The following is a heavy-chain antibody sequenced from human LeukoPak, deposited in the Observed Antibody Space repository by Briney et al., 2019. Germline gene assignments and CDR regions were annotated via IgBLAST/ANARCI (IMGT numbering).Heavy chain of an antibody. D-gene: IGHD3-16*02. Sequence: PSETLSLTCAVYGGSFSGYYWSWIRQPPGKGLEWIGEINDSGTTNYNASLKSRVTISVDTSKKQFSLKLSSVTAADTAVYYCASHTLFDYVWGTYRPPNFNWGQGTLVTVSS. V-gene: IGHV4-34*01. CDR3: ASHTLFDYVWGTYRPPNFN. J-gene: IGHJ4*02. CDR1: GGSFSGYY. CDR2: INDSGTT.